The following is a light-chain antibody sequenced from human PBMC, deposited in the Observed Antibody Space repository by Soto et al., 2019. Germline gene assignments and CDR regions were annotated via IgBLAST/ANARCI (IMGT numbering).Light chain of an antibody. CDR1: QDSSNY. V-gene: IGKV1-33*01. CDR2: DAS. Sequence: DIPMTQSPSSLSASVGDRVTITCQASQDSSNYLNWYQQKPGQAPQLLIYDASNLETGVPSRFSGSGSGTDFTLTIRSLQPEDMATYYCQQYANLPRFGQGTKREIK. CDR3: QQYANLPR. J-gene: IGKJ2*03.